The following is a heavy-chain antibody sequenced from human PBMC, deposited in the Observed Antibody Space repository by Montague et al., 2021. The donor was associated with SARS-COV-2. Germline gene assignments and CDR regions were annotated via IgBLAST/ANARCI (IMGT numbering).Heavy chain of an antibody. CDR2: FYAGGDT. CDR3: ARDKFYYNSASYAMDL. D-gene: IGHD3-10*01. Sequence: SLRLSCAASGFTVTDTYMTWVRQPPGKGLEWVSVFYAGGDTYYADSVKGRFTIFRDSSNPYLQMNNLRAEDTAVYYCARDKFYYNSASYAMDLWGQGTTVTVSS. CDR1: GFTVTDTY. J-gene: IGHJ6*02. V-gene: IGHV3-53*01.